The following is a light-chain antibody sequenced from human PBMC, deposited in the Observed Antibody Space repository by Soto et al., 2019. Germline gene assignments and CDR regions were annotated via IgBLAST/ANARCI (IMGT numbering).Light chain of an antibody. J-gene: IGKJ1*01. CDR2: STS. V-gene: IGKV1-39*01. CDR1: HSISGY. Sequence: DIQMTQSPSSLSASVGDRVTITCRASHSISGYLNWYQHKSGKAPKLLIYSTSSLQSGVPSRFGGSGSGTDFTLTISSLQPEDFATYYCQQSYMTPPTFGQGTKVDIK. CDR3: QQSYMTPPT.